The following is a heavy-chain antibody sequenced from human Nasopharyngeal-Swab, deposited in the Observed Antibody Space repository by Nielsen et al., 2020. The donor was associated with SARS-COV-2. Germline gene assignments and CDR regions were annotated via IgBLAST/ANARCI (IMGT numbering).Heavy chain of an antibody. CDR1: GFTSRDYY. D-gene: IGHD4-17*01. Sequence: GGSLRLSWASSGFTSRDYYMSWIRQAPGKGLEWVSYISSSGSTIYYADSVKGRFTISRDNAKNSLYLQMNSLRAEDTAVYYCARDYGDYWYFDLWGRGTLVTVSS. CDR2: ISSSGSTI. CDR3: ARDYGDYWYFDL. V-gene: IGHV3-11*04. J-gene: IGHJ2*01.